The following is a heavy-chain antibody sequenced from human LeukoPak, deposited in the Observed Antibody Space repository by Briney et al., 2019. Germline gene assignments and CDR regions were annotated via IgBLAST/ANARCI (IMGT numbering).Heavy chain of an antibody. V-gene: IGHV3-48*03. CDR2: ISTSGGTT. D-gene: IGHD3-10*01. CDR1: GFTFSSYE. J-gene: IGHJ6*03. CDR3: ARVRGYYYMDV. Sequence: PGGSLRLSCAGSGFTFSSYEMSWVRHAPGKGLEWVSYISTSGGTTYYADSVKGRFTISRDIAENSLYLQMNSLRGEDTAVYYCARVRGYYYMDVWGKGTTVTVSS.